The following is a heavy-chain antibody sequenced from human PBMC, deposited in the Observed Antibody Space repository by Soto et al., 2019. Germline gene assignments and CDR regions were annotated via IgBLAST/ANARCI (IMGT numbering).Heavy chain of an antibody. D-gene: IGHD3-22*01. CDR2: VIPIFCTA. CDR3: ARVSGYDSSGYPPYSFDY. Sequence: SVEGSCKASGGPFRSYAISRVREGPWQGAEGVGGVIPIFCTANQAQKVPGKGTITPGKTTSTAYMGLSSLRSEDTAVYYCARVSGYDSSGYPPYSFDYWGQGTMVTVSS. J-gene: IGHJ4*02. CDR1: GGPFRSYA. V-gene: IGHV1-69*06.